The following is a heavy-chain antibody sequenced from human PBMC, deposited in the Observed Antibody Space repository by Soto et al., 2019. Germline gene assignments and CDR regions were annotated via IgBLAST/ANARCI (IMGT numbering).Heavy chain of an antibody. D-gene: IGHD2-2*02. V-gene: IGHV3-48*02. J-gene: IGHJ3*01. CDR2: ISSSSSTI. Sequence: EVQLVESGGGLVQPGGSLRLSCAVTGFIFSSYSMNWVRQAPGKGLEWVSYISSSSSTIYYADSVKGRFTSSRDNAKNSLYLQMNSLRDEDTAVYYCARESYCSRTSCYTDAFDVWGQGTMVTVSS. CDR3: ARESYCSRTSCYTDAFDV. CDR1: GFIFSSYS.